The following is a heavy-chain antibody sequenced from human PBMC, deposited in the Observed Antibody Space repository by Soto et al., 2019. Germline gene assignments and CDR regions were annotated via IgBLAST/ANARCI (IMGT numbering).Heavy chain of an antibody. J-gene: IGHJ6*02. CDR1: GGTFSTYG. Sequence: QVQLVQSGAEVKKPGYSVKVSCKASGGTFSTYGINWVRQAPGQGLEWMGGIIPIFDTTNYAQKFQGKFTSTADESTSTVYMELSSLRSEDTAVYYCAIDEAAAATSGMDVWGQGTTVTVSS. CDR3: AIDEAAAATSGMDV. CDR2: IIPIFDTT. D-gene: IGHD6-13*01. V-gene: IGHV1-69*01.